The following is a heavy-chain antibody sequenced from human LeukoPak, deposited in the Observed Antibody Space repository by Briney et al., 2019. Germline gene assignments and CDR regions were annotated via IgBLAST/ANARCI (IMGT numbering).Heavy chain of an antibody. V-gene: IGHV3-49*04. D-gene: IGHD3-10*01. CDR3: TRDLYGSGSYYNRPFDY. J-gene: IGHJ4*02. Sequence: GGSLRLSCTASGFTFGDYAMSWVRQAPGKGLEWVGFIRSKAYGGTTEYAASVKGRFTISRDDSKSIAYLQMNSLKTEDTAVYYCTRDLYGSGSYYNRPFDYWGQGTLVIVSS. CDR2: IRSKAYGGTT. CDR1: GFTFGDYA.